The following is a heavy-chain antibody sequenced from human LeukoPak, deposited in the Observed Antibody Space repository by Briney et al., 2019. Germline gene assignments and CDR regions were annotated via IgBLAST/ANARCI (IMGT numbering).Heavy chain of an antibody. Sequence: ASVKVSCKASGYTFTSYDINWVRQATGQGLEWMGWMNPNSGNTGYAQKFQGRVTITRNTSISTAYMELSSLRSEDTAVYYCARAKIAVAGRPPDIWGQGTMVTVSS. V-gene: IGHV1-8*03. J-gene: IGHJ3*02. CDR3: ARAKIAVAGRPPDI. CDR2: MNPNSGNT. D-gene: IGHD6-19*01. CDR1: GYTFTSYD.